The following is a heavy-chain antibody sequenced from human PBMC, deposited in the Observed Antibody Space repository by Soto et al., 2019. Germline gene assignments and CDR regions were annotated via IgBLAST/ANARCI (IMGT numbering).Heavy chain of an antibody. D-gene: IGHD1-26*01. CDR1: GFTFSSFG. CDR2: IWYDASNK. V-gene: IGHV3-33*01. J-gene: IGHJ4*02. CDR3: ARDPIGPGIFDY. Sequence: GGSLRLSCVASGFTFSSFGMHWVRQAPGKGLEWVAVIWYDASNKYYADSVKGRFTISRDNTKNTMYLQMNSLRAEDTAVYYCARDPIGPGIFDYWGQGTLVTVSS.